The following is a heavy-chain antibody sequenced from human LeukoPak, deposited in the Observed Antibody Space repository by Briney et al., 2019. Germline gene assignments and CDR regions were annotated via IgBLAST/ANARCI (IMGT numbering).Heavy chain of an antibody. D-gene: IGHD4-17*01. CDR2: INHSGST. J-gene: IGHJ4*02. CDR1: GGSFSGYY. Sequence: SETLSLTCAVYGGSFSGYYWSWIRQPPGKGLEWIGEINHSGSTNYNPSLKSRVTISVDTSKNQFSLKLSSVTAADTAVYYCARFSVTGSSEYYFDYWGQGTLVTVSS. V-gene: IGHV4-34*01. CDR3: ARFSVTGSSEYYFDY.